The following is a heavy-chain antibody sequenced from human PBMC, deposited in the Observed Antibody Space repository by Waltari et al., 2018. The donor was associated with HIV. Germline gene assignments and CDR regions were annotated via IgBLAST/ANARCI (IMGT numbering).Heavy chain of an antibody. D-gene: IGHD2-15*01. Sequence: QVQLVQSGAEVKKPGASVKVSCKASGYTFTSYGISWVRQAPGQGLEWMGWISAYKGKSNYAQKLQGRGTMTTDTSTSTAYRELRSLRSDDTAVYYCARDGGQDYYYGMDVWGQGTTVTVSS. V-gene: IGHV1-18*01. CDR3: ARDGGQDYYYGMDV. J-gene: IGHJ6*02. CDR2: ISAYKGKS. CDR1: GYTFTSYG.